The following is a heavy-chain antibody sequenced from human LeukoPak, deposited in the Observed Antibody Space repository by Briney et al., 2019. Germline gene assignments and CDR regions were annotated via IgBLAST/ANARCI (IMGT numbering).Heavy chain of an antibody. V-gene: IGHV4-34*01. CDR1: GGSFSGYY. CDR2: INHSGST. D-gene: IGHD3-3*01. J-gene: IGHJ5*02. CDR3: ARGGFGITIFGVVNGKWFDP. Sequence: PSETLSLTCAVYGGSFSGYYWSWIRQPPGKGLEWIGEINHSGSTNYNPSLKSRVTISVDTSKNQFSLKLSSVTAADTAVYYCARGGFGITIFGVVNGKWFDPWGQGTLVTVSS.